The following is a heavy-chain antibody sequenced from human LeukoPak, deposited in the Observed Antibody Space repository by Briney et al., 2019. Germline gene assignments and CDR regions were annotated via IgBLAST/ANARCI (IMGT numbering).Heavy chain of an antibody. V-gene: IGHV4-39*01. J-gene: IGHJ6*03. CDR2: IYYSETT. CDR3: ARQRADYYYYYVDV. Sequence: SETLSLTCTVSGGSINTANYYWGWLRQPPGKGLEWIGSIYYSETTYDNPSLKSRVTISIETSKNQFSLRLSFVTASDTAVYYCARQRADYYYYYVDVWGEGTTVAVS. CDR1: GGSINTANYY.